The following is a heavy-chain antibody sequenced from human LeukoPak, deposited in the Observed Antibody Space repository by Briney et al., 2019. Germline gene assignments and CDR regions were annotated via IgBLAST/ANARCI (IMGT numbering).Heavy chain of an antibody. CDR1: GGTFSSFA. D-gene: IGHD3-22*01. CDR3: ARDPPYHDSIGYNNWVMR. J-gene: IGHJ4*02. CDR2: IIPILGIA. V-gene: IGHV1-69*04. Sequence: ASVKVSCKASGGTFSSFAISWVRQAPGQGLEWMGRIIPILGIAKYAQKFQGRVTITADKSTSTAYMELSSLRSEDTAVYFWARDPPYHDSIGYNNWVMRWGQGTLVTVSS.